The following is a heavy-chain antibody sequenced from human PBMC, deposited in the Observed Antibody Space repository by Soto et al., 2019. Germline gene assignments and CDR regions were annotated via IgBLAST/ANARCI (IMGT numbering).Heavy chain of an antibody. CDR1: GFTFDDYT. CDR2: ISWDGGST. V-gene: IGHV3-43*01. J-gene: IGHJ6*02. CDR3: AKPHYYYYGMDV. Sequence: AGGSLRLSCAASGFTFDDYTMHWVRQAPGKGLEWVSLISWDGGSTYYADSVKGRFTISRDNSKNSLYLQMNSLRTEDTALYYCAKPHYYYYGMDVWGQGTTVTVSS.